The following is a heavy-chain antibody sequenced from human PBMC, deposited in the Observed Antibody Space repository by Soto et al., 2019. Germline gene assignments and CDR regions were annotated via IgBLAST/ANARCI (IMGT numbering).Heavy chain of an antibody. D-gene: IGHD3-22*01. CDR1: GYTFTNYG. J-gene: IGHJ4*02. Sequence: ASVKVSCKASGYTFTNYGISWVRQAPGQGIEWMGWISAYNDDTNYAQKLQGRVTMTTDTSTSTAYMELRSLRSDDTAVYYCARIMASGYYPFDYWGQGTLVTVSS. CDR3: ARIMASGYYPFDY. CDR2: ISAYNDDT. V-gene: IGHV1-18*01.